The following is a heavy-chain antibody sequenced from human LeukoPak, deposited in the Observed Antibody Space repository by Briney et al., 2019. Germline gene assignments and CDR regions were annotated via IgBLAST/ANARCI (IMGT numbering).Heavy chain of an antibody. D-gene: IGHD3-10*01. Sequence: ASVKVSCKASGYTFSNYGISWVRQAPGQGLEWMGWISAYNGNTNYAQKLRGRVTMTTDTSTSTAYMELRSLRSDDTAVYYCARAPKLLLWFGEPWDVWGRGTTVTISS. CDR3: ARAPKLLLWFGEPWDV. CDR2: ISAYNGNT. V-gene: IGHV1-18*01. J-gene: IGHJ6*04. CDR1: GYTFSNYG.